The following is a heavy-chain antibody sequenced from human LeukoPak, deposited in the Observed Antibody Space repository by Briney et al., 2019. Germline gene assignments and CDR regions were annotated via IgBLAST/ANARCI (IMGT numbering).Heavy chain of an antibody. CDR3: AKARLYGDYGCDAFDI. V-gene: IGHV3-23*01. Sequence: PGGSLRLSCAASGFTFSSYTFSTYAMSWVRQAPGKGLEWVSAVSGSGVSTYYADSVKGRFTISRDNSKNTLCLQMNSLRAEDTAVYYCAKARLYGDYGCDAFDIWGQGTMVTVSS. CDR1: GFTFSSYTFSTYA. D-gene: IGHD4-17*01. J-gene: IGHJ3*02. CDR2: VSGSGVST.